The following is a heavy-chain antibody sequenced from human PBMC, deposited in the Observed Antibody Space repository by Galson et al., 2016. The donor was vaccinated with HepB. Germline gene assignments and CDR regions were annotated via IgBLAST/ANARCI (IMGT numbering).Heavy chain of an antibody. Sequence: LSLTCAVSGGSISSGDNSWSWIRQPPGKGLEWIGYIYDSGSTFYNPSLRGRVTISVDRSNNQFFLKLTSVTAADTAVYYCAREGGFGDPYYFDYWGQGTLVTVSS. J-gene: IGHJ4*02. CDR3: AREGGFGDPYYFDY. V-gene: IGHV4-30-2*01. D-gene: IGHD4-17*01. CDR2: IYDSGST. CDR1: GGSISSGDNS.